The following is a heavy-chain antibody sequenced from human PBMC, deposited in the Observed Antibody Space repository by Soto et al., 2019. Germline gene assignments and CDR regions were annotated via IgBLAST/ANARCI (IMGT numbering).Heavy chain of an antibody. J-gene: IGHJ6*02. Sequence: ASVKVSCKASGYTFTGYYMHWVRQAPGQGLEWMGWINPNSGGTNYAQKFQGWVTMTRDTSISTAYMELSRLRSDDTAVYYCARGIEGWYQGRYYYGMDVWGQGTLVTVSS. V-gene: IGHV1-2*04. CDR3: ARGIEGWYQGRYYYGMDV. CDR2: INPNSGGT. D-gene: IGHD6-19*01. CDR1: GYTFTGYY.